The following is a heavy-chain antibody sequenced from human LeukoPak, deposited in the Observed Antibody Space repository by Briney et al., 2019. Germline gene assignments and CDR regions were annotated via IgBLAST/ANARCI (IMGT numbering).Heavy chain of an antibody. CDR3: AKVRVIVATIGPFGY. CDR2: ISWNSGSI. CDR1: GFTFDDYA. Sequence: GGSLRLSCAASGFTFDDYAMHWVRQAPGKGVEWVSGISWNSGSIGYADSVKGRFTISRDNAKNSLYLQMNSLRAEDTALYYCAKVRVIVATIGPFGYWGQGTLVTVSS. J-gene: IGHJ4*02. D-gene: IGHD5-12*01. V-gene: IGHV3-9*01.